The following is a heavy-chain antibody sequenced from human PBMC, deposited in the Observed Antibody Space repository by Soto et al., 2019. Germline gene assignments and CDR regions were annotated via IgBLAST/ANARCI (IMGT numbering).Heavy chain of an antibody. J-gene: IGHJ6*02. CDR2: VSYSGGGT. Sequence: EVQLLESGGGLVQPGGSLRLSCVAYGYNFRSYAMHWVRQAPGKGLEWVSGVSYSGGGTYHADSVKGRLTISRHNSKNTLYLQMGSLRAEDTAVYYCVKDKGSTVSPSDYYYNGMDVWGQGTTVTIS. D-gene: IGHD4-17*01. CDR3: VKDKGSTVSPSDYYYNGMDV. V-gene: IGHV3-23*01. CDR1: GYNFRSYA.